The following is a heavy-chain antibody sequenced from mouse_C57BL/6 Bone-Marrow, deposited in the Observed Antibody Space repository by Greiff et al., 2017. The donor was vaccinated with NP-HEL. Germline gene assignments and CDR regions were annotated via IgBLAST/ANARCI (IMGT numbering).Heavy chain of an antibody. CDR3: AKNYYGSRYGNYFDY. J-gene: IGHJ2*01. CDR1: GFSLTSYG. CDR2: IWRGGST. V-gene: IGHV2-5*01. D-gene: IGHD1-1*01. Sequence: VQLQQSGPGLVQPSQSLSITCTVSGFSLTSYGVHWVRQSPGKGLEWLGVIWRGGSTDYNAAFMSRLSITKDNSKSQVFFKMNSLQADDTAIYDCAKNYYGSRYGNYFDYWGQGTTLTVSS.